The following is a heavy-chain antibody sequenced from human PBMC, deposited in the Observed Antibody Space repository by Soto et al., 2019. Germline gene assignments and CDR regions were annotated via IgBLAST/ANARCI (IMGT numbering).Heavy chain of an antibody. V-gene: IGHV4-31*03. D-gene: IGHD2-2*01. J-gene: IGHJ4*02. Sequence: SETLSLTCPVSGGSISSGGYYWSWIRQHPGKGLEWIGYIYYSGSTYYNPSLKSRVTISVDTSKNQFSLKLSSVTAADTAVYYCARGRTSSPTPGDYWGQGTLVTVSS. CDR1: GGSISSGGYY. CDR2: IYYSGST. CDR3: ARGRTSSPTPGDY.